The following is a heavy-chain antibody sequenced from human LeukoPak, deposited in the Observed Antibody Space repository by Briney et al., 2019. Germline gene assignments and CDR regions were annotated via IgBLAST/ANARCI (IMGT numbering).Heavy chain of an antibody. Sequence: GRSLRLSCAASGFTFSSYGMHWVRQAPGKGLEWVAVIWYDGSNKYYADSVKGRFTISRDNSKNTLYLQMNSLRAEDTAVYYCARVPRAIPFYYGMDVWGQGTTVPVSS. CDR2: IWYDGSNK. J-gene: IGHJ6*02. D-gene: IGHD1-26*01. CDR3: ARVPRAIPFYYGMDV. CDR1: GFTFSSYG. V-gene: IGHV3-33*01.